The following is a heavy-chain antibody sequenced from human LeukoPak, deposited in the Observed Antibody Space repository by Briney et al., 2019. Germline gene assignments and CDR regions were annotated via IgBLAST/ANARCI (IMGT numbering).Heavy chain of an antibody. CDR1: GGSISSGGYY. D-gene: IGHD3-3*01. Sequence: PSETLSLTCTVSGGSISSGGYYWSWIRQPPGKGLEWIGSIYYSGSTYYNPSLKSRVTISVDTSKNQFSLKLSSVTAADTAVYYCARAPPGTYYDFWNGAFDIWGQGTMVTVSS. CDR2: IYYSGST. CDR3: ARAPPGTYYDFWNGAFDI. V-gene: IGHV4-39*01. J-gene: IGHJ3*02.